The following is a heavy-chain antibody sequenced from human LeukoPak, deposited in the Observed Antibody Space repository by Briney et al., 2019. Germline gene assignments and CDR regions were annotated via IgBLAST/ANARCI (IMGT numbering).Heavy chain of an antibody. CDR3: ARDHYYDSSGYYPGY. Sequence: GGALRLSCAASGFTFSSYAMHWVRQAPGKGLEGVAVISYDGSNKYYADSVKGRFTISRDNSKNTLYLQMNSLRAEDTAVYYCARDHYYDSSGYYPGYWGQGTLVTVSS. V-gene: IGHV3-30*04. CDR1: GFTFSSYA. J-gene: IGHJ4*02. CDR2: ISYDGSNK. D-gene: IGHD3-22*01.